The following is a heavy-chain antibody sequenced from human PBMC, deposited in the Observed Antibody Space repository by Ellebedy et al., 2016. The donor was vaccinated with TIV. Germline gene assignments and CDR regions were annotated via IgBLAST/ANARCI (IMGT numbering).Heavy chain of an antibody. CDR2: IDPEDGKT. Sequence: ASVKVSCXVSGYTLTEVTIHWVRQAPGKGLDWMGVIDPEDGKTIYAQKFQGRVTMTEDTFTDTAYLELSSLRSEDSAVYYCGTGDWTFLGMDVWGPGTTVTVSS. D-gene: IGHD2-21*02. J-gene: IGHJ6*02. CDR1: GYTLTEVT. CDR3: GTGDWTFLGMDV. V-gene: IGHV1-24*01.